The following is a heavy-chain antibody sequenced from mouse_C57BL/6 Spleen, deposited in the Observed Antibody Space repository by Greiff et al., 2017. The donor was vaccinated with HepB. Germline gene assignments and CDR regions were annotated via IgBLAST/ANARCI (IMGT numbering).Heavy chain of an antibody. CDR1: GYTFTSYW. V-gene: IGHV1-55*01. CDR2: IYPGSGST. CDR3: ARYDYTYAMGY. J-gene: IGHJ4*01. Sequence: QVQLQQPGAELVKPGASVKMSCKASGYTFTSYWITWVKQRPGQGLEWIGDIYPGSGSTNYNEKFKSKATLTVDTSSSTAYMKLSSLTSEDSAVYYCARYDYTYAMGYWGQETSETVSS. D-gene: IGHD1-1*02.